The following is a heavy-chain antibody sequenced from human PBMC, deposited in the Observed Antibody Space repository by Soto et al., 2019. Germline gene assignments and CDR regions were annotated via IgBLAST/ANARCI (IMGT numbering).Heavy chain of an antibody. Sequence: QVRLQESGPGLVEPSETLSLTCTVSGGSISPSYWNWVRQPPGKRLEWIGCIYYTGNTYYNPPLRSRVTIPRDTSTNLFSLDVTYVTAADTAMYYCAAGVDNNKFGYWGQGTLVTVSS. V-gene: IGHV4-59*01. J-gene: IGHJ4*02. CDR1: GGSISPSY. D-gene: IGHD3-10*01. CDR2: IYYTGNT. CDR3: AAGVDNNKFGY.